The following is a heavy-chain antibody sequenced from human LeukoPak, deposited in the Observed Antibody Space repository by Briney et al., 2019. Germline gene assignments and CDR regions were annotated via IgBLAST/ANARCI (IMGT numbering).Heavy chain of an antibody. CDR1: GYTFTGYN. V-gene: IGHV1-2*02. CDR3: ARSYAGY. Sequence: ASVKVSCKASGYTFTGYNMHWVRQAPGQGPEWMGLINPNSGGTNYAQKFQGRVTLTRDTSISTAYMELSRLRSDDTAMYYCARSYAGYWGQGTLVTVSS. J-gene: IGHJ4*02. CDR2: INPNSGGT.